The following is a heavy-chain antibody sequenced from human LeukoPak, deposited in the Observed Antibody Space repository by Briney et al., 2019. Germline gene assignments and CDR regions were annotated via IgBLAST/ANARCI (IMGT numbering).Heavy chain of an antibody. V-gene: IGHV4-59*01. CDR1: GGFISSYY. Sequence: SETLSLTCTVSGGFISSYYWNWIRQTPGKGLEWIGSIYSSGNTNYNPSLKSRVTISVDTSKNQFSLKLSSVTAADTAVYYCARTTEGGYTYNYFYYYYMDVWGKGTTVTISS. J-gene: IGHJ6*03. CDR3: ARTTEGGYTYNYFYYYYMDV. D-gene: IGHD5-18*01. CDR2: IYSSGNT.